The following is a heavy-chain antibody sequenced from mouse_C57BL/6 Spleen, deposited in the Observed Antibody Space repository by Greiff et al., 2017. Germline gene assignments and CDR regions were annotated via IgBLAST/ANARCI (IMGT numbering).Heavy chain of an antibody. J-gene: IGHJ3*01. Sequence: QVQLQQPGAELVKPGASVKMSCKASGYTFTSYWITWVKQRPGQGLEWIGDIYPGSGSTNYNEKFKSKATVTVDTSSSTAYIQLRSLTSEDSAVYYCARENDLAWVAYWGQGTLVTVSA. CDR2: IYPGSGST. CDR1: GYTFTSYW. CDR3: ARENDLAWVAY. V-gene: IGHV1-55*01.